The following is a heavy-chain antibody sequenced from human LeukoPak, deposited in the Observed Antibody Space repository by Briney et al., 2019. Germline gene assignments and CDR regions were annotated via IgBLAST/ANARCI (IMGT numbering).Heavy chain of an antibody. CDR3: AKEDFGTRVRYFDWAFPDY. D-gene: IGHD3-9*01. CDR1: GFTFSSYA. Sequence: PGGSLRLSCAASGFTFSSYAMSWVRQAPGKGLEWVSDISGSGGSTYYADSVKGRFTISRDNSKNTLYLQMNSLRAEDTAVYYCAKEDFGTRVRYFDWAFPDYWGQGTLVTVSS. J-gene: IGHJ4*02. CDR2: ISGSGGST. V-gene: IGHV3-23*01.